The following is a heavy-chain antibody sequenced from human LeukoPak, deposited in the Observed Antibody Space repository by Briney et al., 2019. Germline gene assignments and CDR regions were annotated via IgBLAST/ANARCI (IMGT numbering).Heavy chain of an antibody. CDR2: IYYSGST. V-gene: IGHV4-31*03. Sequence: PSETLSLTCTVSGGSISSGGYYWSWIRQHPGKGLEWIGYIYYSGSTYYNPSLKSRVTISVDTSKNQFSLKLSSVTAADTAVYYCARDRGDEMIDYWGQGTLVTVSS. CDR3: ARDRGDEMIDY. D-gene: IGHD5-24*01. J-gene: IGHJ4*02. CDR1: GGSISSGGYY.